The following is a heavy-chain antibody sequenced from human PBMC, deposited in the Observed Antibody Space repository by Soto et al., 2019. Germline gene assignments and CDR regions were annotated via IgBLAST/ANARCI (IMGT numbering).Heavy chain of an antibody. V-gene: IGHV2-5*02. CDR1: GFSLSTSGEG. Sequence: QITLKESGPTLVEPTQTLTLTCTFGGFSLSTSGEGVGWIRQPPGKALEWLALIYWDDYKRYSPSLKGRGTVTKDTSKNQVVLVMTSMDPVDTATYYCARRLRKKSEGNYGTFDIWGQGTMVTVSS. CDR3: ARRLRKKSEGNYGTFDI. D-gene: IGHD1-7*01. J-gene: IGHJ3*02. CDR2: IYWDDYK.